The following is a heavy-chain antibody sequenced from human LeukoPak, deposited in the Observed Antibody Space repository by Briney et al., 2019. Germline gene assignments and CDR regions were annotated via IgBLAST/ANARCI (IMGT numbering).Heavy chain of an antibody. CDR2: IYYSGSP. CDR3: ARGRSGHHVSLFEY. CDR1: GGSISSYY. D-gene: IGHD1-26*01. V-gene: IGHV4-59*12. Sequence: SETLSLTRTVSGGSISSYYWSWIRQPPGKRLEWIGNIYYSGSPNYNPSLNSRLTISLDTSKNQFSLQLNSVTPEDTAVYFCARGRSGHHVSLFEYWGQGTLVTVSS. J-gene: IGHJ4*02.